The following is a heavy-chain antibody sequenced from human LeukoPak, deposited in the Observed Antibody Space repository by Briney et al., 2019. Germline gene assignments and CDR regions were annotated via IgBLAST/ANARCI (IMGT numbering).Heavy chain of an antibody. CDR3: APSLTGYYRPLDW. CDR2: FDPEDGET. Sequence: ASVKVSCKVSGYTLTELSMHWVRQAPGKGLEWMGGFDPEDGETIHAQKFQGRVTMTEDTSTDTAYMELSSLRSEDTAVYYCAPSLTGYYRPLDWWGQGTLVTVSS. CDR1: GYTLTELS. V-gene: IGHV1-24*01. J-gene: IGHJ4*02. D-gene: IGHD3-9*01.